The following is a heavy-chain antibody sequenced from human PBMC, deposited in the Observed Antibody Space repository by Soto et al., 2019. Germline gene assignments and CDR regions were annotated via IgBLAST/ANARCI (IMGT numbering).Heavy chain of an antibody. J-gene: IGHJ4*02. V-gene: IGHV3-33*06. Sequence: WGSLRLSCAASGFAFTYYGMHWVRQAPGKGLEWVAVTWSGGRGEYYADSVRVRFTISIDNSKTTVYLQMNSLTVEDTAVYYCAKDDDTNSHYSLLDXRGQGTLLPGSX. CDR1: GFAFTYYG. D-gene: IGHD3-22*01. CDR3: AKDDDTNSHYSLLDX. CDR2: TWSGGRGE.